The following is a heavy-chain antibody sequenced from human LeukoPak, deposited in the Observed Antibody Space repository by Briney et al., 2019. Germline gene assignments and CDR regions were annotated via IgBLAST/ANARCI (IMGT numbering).Heavy chain of an antibody. Sequence: PSETLSLTCTVSGGSISTGGYYWTWIRQNPGKGLEWIGYVYYSGSTDYNPSLESRLTISVDVSKNKFSLRLSSVTAADTAVYYCARAAEWYRTILDVWGKGTTVTVSS. D-gene: IGHD3-3*01. CDR2: VYYSGST. CDR1: GGSISTGGYY. J-gene: IGHJ6*04. V-gene: IGHV4-31*03. CDR3: ARAAEWYRTILDV.